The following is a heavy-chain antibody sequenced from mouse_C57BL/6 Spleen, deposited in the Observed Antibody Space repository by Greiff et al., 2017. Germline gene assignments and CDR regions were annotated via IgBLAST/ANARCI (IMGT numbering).Heavy chain of an antibody. CDR2: ISYDGSN. J-gene: IGHJ1*03. Sequence: EVQLVESGPGLVKPSQSLSLTCSVTGYSITSGYYWNWIRQFPGNKLEWMGYISYDGSNNYNPSLKNRISITRDTSKNQFFLKLNSVTTEDTATYYCARLSSFYWYFDVWGTGTTVTVSS. CDR1: GYSITSGYY. CDR3: ARLSSFYWYFDV. D-gene: IGHD1-1*01. V-gene: IGHV3-6*01.